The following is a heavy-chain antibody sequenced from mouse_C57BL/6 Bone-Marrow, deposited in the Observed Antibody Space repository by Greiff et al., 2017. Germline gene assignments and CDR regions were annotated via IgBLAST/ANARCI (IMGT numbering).Heavy chain of an antibody. CDR1: GFSLTSYG. CDR2: IWSGGST. Sequence: QVHVKQSGPGLVQPSQSLSITCTVSGFSLTSYGVHWVRQSPGKGLEWLGVIWSGGSTDYNAAFISRLSISKDNSKSQVFFKMNSLQADDTAIYYCARNYYGSSRYWYFDVWGTGTTVTVSS. J-gene: IGHJ1*03. V-gene: IGHV2-2*01. D-gene: IGHD1-1*01. CDR3: ARNYYGSSRYWYFDV.